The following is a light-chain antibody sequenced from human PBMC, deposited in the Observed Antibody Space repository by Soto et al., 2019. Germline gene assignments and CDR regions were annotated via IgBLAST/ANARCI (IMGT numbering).Light chain of an antibody. Sequence: QSVLTQPRSVSGSPGQSVTISCTGTGSDVGAYIYVSWYQQYPAKAPKVMIYDVGRRPSGVPDRFSGSKSGNTASLTISGLQAEDEAVYFCCSYAGNKTVVFGGGTQLTVL. J-gene: IGLJ3*02. CDR1: GSDVGAYIY. CDR2: DVG. V-gene: IGLV2-11*01. CDR3: CSYAGNKTVV.